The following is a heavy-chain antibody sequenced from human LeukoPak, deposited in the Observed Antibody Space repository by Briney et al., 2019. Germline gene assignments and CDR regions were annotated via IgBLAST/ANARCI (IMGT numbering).Heavy chain of an antibody. CDR2: IYPGDSDT. CDR1: GYSFTSSR. CDR3: ARPSGTYNRFDY. Sequence: GESLKISCKGSGYSFTSSRIGWVRQMPGKGLEWMGIIYPGDSDTRYSPSLQGQVTISADRSISTAYLQWSSLKASDTAIYYCARPSGTYNRFDYWGQGTLVTVSS. D-gene: IGHD1-26*01. V-gene: IGHV5-51*01. J-gene: IGHJ4*02.